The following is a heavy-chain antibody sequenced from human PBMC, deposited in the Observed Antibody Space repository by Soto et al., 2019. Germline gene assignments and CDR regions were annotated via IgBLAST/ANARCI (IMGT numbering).Heavy chain of an antibody. CDR3: AHFDWFIDY. CDR1: GFTFSSYA. Sequence: GGSLRLSCAASGFTFSSYAMSWVRQAPGKGLEWVSAISGSGASTHYADSVKGRFTISRDNSKNTLYLQMNSLRAEDAAVYYCAHFDWFIDYWGQGTLVTVSS. V-gene: IGHV3-23*01. J-gene: IGHJ4*02. D-gene: IGHD3-9*01. CDR2: ISGSGAST.